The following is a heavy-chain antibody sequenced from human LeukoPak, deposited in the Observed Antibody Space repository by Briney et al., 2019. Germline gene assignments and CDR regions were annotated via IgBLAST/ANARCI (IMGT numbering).Heavy chain of an antibody. Sequence: GRSLRLSCAASGFTFSSYAMSWVRQAPGKGLEWVSAISGSGGSTYYADSVKGRFTISRDNSKNTLYLQMNSLRAEDTAVYYCAKRLGIEKYYYYGMDVWGQGTTVTVSS. D-gene: IGHD2-21*01. CDR2: ISGSGGST. V-gene: IGHV3-23*01. CDR1: GFTFSSYA. J-gene: IGHJ6*02. CDR3: AKRLGIEKYYYYGMDV.